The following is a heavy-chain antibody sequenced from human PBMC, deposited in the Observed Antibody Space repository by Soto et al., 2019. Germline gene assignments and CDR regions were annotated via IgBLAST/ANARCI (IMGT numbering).Heavy chain of an antibody. CDR2: INWNGGYT. CDR3: GRGKWLEDYYGMDV. J-gene: IGHJ6*02. D-gene: IGHD6-19*01. CDR1: AFTFEDYG. V-gene: IGHV3-20*04. Sequence: EVQLVESGGGVVRPGGSLRLSCAASAFTFEDYGMSWVRQAPGKGLEWISSINWNGGYTTYADSVRGRFTISRDNAKNALYMQMQGLRAEDTALYYCGRGKWLEDYYGMDVWGQGTTVTVSS.